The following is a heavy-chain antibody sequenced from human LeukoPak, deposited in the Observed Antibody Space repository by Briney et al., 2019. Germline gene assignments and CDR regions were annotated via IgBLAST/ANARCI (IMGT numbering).Heavy chain of an antibody. D-gene: IGHD3-9*01. CDR2: IRSQANSYAT. V-gene: IGHV3-73*01. Sequence: GSLRLSCAASGFKFSASSIHWVRQASGKGLEWVGRIRSQANSYATAYAASVKGRFTISRDDSDNTAYLQMSSLTTEDTAVYYWLSPDYDILTGSPQGWGQGTLVTVSS. CDR1: GFKFSASS. J-gene: IGHJ4*02. CDR3: LSPDYDILTGSPQG.